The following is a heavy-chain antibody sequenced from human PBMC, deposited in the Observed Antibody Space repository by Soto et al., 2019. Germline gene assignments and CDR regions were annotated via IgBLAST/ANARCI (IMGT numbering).Heavy chain of an antibody. Sequence: GGSLRLSCAASGFTFSMYAMTWVRQAPGKGLEWVSSISGSGGSTYYADSVKGRFTVSRDSSKNTLYLQMNNPRAEDTAVYYCAKRNGSGHRGHWFDPWGQGTLVTVSS. V-gene: IGHV3-23*01. D-gene: IGHD3-10*01. CDR3: AKRNGSGHRGHWFDP. J-gene: IGHJ5*02. CDR1: GFTFSMYA. CDR2: ISGSGGST.